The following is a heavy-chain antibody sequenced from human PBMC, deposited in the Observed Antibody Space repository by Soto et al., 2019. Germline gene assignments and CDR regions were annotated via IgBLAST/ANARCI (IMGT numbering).Heavy chain of an antibody. CDR2: IYPGDSDT. CDR3: ARRADTAMAYYFDY. D-gene: IGHD5-18*01. CDR1: GYSFTSYW. J-gene: IGHJ4*02. V-gene: IGHV5-51*01. Sequence: GESLRMSCTGSGYSFTSYWIGWVRQMPGKGLEWMGIIYPGDSDTRYSPSFQGQVTISADKSISTAYLQWSSLKASDTAMYYCARRADTAMAYYFDYWGQGTLVTVSS.